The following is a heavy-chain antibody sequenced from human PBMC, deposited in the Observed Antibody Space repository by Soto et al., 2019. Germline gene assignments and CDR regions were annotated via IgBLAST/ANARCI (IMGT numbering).Heavy chain of an antibody. J-gene: IGHJ6*02. CDR3: VRDSSSWFYYYYGMDV. CDR2: ISGYNDNT. Sequence: QVQLKQSGPEVRKPGASVRVSCKASGYIFTNFGISWVRQAPGQGLEWMGWISGYNDNTHYAQKLQGRVSMTTDTSTGTAYMDLRSLRSDDTAIYYCVRDSSSWFYYYYGMDVWGPGTTVTVSS. D-gene: IGHD6-13*01. V-gene: IGHV1-18*01. CDR1: GYIFTNFG.